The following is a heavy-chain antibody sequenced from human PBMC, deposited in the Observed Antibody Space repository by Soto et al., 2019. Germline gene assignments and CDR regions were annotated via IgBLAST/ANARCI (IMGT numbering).Heavy chain of an antibody. CDR1: GGSISSYY. CDR2: IYYSGST. V-gene: IGHV4-59*08. Sequence: SETLSLTCTVSGGSISSYYWSWIRQPPGKGLEWIGYIYYSGSTNYNPSLKSRVTISVDTSKNQFSLKLSSVTAADTAVYYCARRTGGFDYWGQGTLVTVSS. CDR3: ARRTGGFDY. J-gene: IGHJ4*02. D-gene: IGHD1-1*01.